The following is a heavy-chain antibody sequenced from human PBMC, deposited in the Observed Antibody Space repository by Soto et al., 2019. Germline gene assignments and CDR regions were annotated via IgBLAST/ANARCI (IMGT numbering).Heavy chain of an antibody. Sequence: EVQLVESGGGLVQFGGSLRLSCAASGFTFSSYWMHWVRQVPGKVLVWVSRIKGDGTNTGYADSVKGRFTISRDNVKNTLYLQMNSLRAEDTAVYYCARGLSGYYGFDYWGQGTLVTVSS. CDR3: ARGLSGYYGFDY. J-gene: IGHJ4*02. CDR2: IKGDGTNT. CDR1: GFTFSSYW. V-gene: IGHV3-74*01. D-gene: IGHD5-12*01.